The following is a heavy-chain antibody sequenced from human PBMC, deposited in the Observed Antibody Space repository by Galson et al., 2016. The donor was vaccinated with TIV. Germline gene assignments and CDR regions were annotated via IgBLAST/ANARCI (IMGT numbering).Heavy chain of an antibody. V-gene: IGHV3-7*01. J-gene: IGHJ4*02. CDR3: SRDLTTGNPGYDY. CDR2: IKEDGSEI. CDR1: GFSFRSYW. Sequence: SLRLSCAASGFSFRSYWMSWVRQAPGKGLQWVANIKEDGSEIYYVDSVKGRFTISRDSAKNSLYLQMSSLRAEDTAMYYCSRDLTTGNPGYDYWGQGTLVTVSS. D-gene: IGHD1-1*01.